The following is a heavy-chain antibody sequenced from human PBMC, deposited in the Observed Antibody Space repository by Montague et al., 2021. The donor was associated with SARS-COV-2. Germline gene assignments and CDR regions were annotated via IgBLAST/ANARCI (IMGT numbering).Heavy chain of an antibody. V-gene: IGHV4-39*01. Sequence: SETLSLTCTVSGVSISSAHYCWGWVRQTPGQGLEWLGNIFYDGTSRSNPSLNSRVTISVDTSKSQLSLRLSSVTAADTAVYFCARHKAGNVAPYYFDVWGQGTVVTVSS. CDR3: ARHKAGNVAPYYFDV. D-gene: IGHD1-1*01. J-gene: IGHJ4*02. CDR1: GVSISSAHYC. CDR2: IFYDGTS.